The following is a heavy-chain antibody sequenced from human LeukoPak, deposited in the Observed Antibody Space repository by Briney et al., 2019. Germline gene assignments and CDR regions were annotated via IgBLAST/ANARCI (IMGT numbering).Heavy chain of an antibody. CDR1: GDSISSYY. V-gene: IGHV4-59*01. D-gene: IGHD3-10*01. CDR2: IYHTGST. CDR3: ATTPRGFGEKYFQH. J-gene: IGHJ1*01. Sequence: SETLSLTCTVSGDSISSYYCSWIRQPPGKGLEWIGYIYHTGSTNYNPPLKNRSTISVDTTKIQFPNRLGSATSADTAVYYCATTPRGFGEKYFQHWGQGALVTVSS.